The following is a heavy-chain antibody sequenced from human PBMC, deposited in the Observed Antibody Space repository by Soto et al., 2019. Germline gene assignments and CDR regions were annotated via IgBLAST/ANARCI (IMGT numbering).Heavy chain of an antibody. J-gene: IGHJ5*01. Sequence: SETLCLNCTVSGRSISSSSYSWGWIREPPGKGLEWIGSIYYIGSTYYNPSLKSPVTISVDTSKNQFSLKLSPVPAADTAVYYCASLDSWGQGNLV. V-gene: IGHV4-39*01. CDR3: ASLDS. CDR1: GRSISSSSYS. CDR2: IYYIGST.